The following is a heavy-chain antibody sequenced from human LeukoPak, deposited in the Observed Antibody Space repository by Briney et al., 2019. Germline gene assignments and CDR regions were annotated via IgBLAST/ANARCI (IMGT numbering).Heavy chain of an antibody. CDR3: ARGGGGGGRSSLSAIDY. CDR1: GYTFTGYY. D-gene: IGHD2-15*01. J-gene: IGHJ4*02. V-gene: IGHV1-2*02. CDR2: INPDSGGT. Sequence: ASVKVSCKTSGYTFTGYYIHWVRQAPGQGLEWMGWINPDSGGTNYAQNFQGRVTMTRDTSISTAYMELSRLRSDDTAVYYCARGGGGGGRSSLSAIDYWGQGTLVTVSS.